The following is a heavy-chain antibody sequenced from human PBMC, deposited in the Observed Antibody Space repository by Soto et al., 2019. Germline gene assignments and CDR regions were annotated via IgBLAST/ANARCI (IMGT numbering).Heavy chain of an antibody. CDR2: IDPSGSST. Sequence: ASVKVSCKASGDTFTKYHIHCVRQAPGQGLEWMGTIDPSGSSTSCAQNLQGRVTMTRDTSAGIVYMELSSLRSEDTAVYYCARLKVTSGLSYWGQGTLVTVSS. V-gene: IGHV1-46*01. CDR3: ARLKVTSGLSY. J-gene: IGHJ4*02. CDR1: GDTFTKYH. D-gene: IGHD6-19*01.